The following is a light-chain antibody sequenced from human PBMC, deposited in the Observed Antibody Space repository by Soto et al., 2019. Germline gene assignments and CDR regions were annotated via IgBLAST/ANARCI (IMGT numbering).Light chain of an antibody. CDR1: SSDVGGYNF. CDR3: SSWTSSTTQV. V-gene: IGLV2-14*01. J-gene: IGLJ3*02. Sequence: QCALTQPASVFGSPGQSITISCTGTSSDVGGYNFVSWYQQHPGKAPKLMIYEVNNRPSGVSNRFSGSKSGNTASLTISGLQAEDEADYYCSSWTSSTTQVLGGGTQLTV. CDR2: EVN.